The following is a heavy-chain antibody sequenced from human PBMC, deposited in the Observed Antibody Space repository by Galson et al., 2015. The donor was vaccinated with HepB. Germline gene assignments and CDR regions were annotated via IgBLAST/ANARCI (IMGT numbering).Heavy chain of an antibody. J-gene: IGHJ4*02. D-gene: IGHD3-10*01. Sequence: VSCKASGYTFTGYYMHWVRQAPGQGLEWMGWINPNSGGTNYAQKFQGWVTMTRDTSISTAYMELSRLRSDDTAVYYCARAPFYYGSGSYYPLEYWGQGTLVTVSS. CDR3: ARAPFYYGSGSYYPLEY. V-gene: IGHV1-2*04. CDR1: GYTFTGYY. CDR2: INPNSGGT.